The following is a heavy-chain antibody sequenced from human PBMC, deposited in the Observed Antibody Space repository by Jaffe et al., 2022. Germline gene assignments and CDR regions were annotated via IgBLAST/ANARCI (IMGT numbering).Heavy chain of an antibody. J-gene: IGHJ4*02. D-gene: IGHD2-15*01. V-gene: IGHV3-9*01. Sequence: EVQLVESGGGLVQPGRSLRLSCAASGFTFDDYAMHWVRQAPGKGLEWVSGISWNSGSIGYADSVKGRFTISRDNAKNSLYLQMNSLRAEDTALYYCAKARGAAALFDYWGQGTLVTVSS. CDR1: GFTFDDYA. CDR3: AKARGAAALFDY. CDR2: ISWNSGSI.